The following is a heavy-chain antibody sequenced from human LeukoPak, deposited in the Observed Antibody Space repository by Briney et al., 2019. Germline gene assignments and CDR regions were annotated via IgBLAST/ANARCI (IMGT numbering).Heavy chain of an antibody. CDR1: GGTFSSYA. J-gene: IGHJ5*02. CDR3: ARLDALRSGWFDP. Sequence: ASVKVSCKASGGTFSSYAISWVRQAPGQGLEWMGRIIPILGIANYAQKFQGRVTITADKSTSTAYMELSSLRSEDTAVYYRARLDALRSGWFDPWGQGTLVTVSS. D-gene: IGHD2-2*03. CDR2: IIPILGIA. V-gene: IGHV1-69*04.